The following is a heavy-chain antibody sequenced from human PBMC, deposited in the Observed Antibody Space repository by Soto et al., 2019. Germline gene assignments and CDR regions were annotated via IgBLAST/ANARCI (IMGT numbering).Heavy chain of an antibody. CDR3: ARGPYYVGAPRDEQRRGSFDY. V-gene: IGHV3-53*04. CDR2: IYSGGST. CDR1: GFTVSSNY. Sequence: GGSLRLSCAASGFTVSSNYMSWVRQAPGKGLEWVSVIYSGGSTYYADSGKGRFTISRHNSKNTLYLQMNSLRAEDTAVYYCARGPYYVGAPRDEQRRGSFDYWGQGTLVTVSS. J-gene: IGHJ4*02. D-gene: IGHD3-10*02.